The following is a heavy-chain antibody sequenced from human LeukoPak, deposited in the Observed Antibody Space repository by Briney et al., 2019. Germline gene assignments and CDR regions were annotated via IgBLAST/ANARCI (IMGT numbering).Heavy chain of an antibody. D-gene: IGHD2-15*01. Sequence: PSETLSLTCTVSGGSITSYYWNWIRQPPGKGLEWIGYIYYNGNTNYNTNYNPSLKSRVTISVDTSKNQFSLKLSSATAADTAMYYCARRVVVVPTTWNYFNYWGQGTLVTVSS. CDR1: GGSITSYY. CDR3: ARRVVVVPTTWNYFNY. J-gene: IGHJ4*02. CDR2: IYYNGNTNYNT. V-gene: IGHV4-59*01.